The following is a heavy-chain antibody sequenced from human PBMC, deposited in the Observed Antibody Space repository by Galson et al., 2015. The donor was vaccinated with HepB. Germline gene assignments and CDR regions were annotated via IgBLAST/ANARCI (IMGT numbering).Heavy chain of an antibody. CDR3: ARGGYYSHNAFDI. V-gene: IGHV3-74*01. CDR2: INSDGSST. CDR1: GFTFSSYW. D-gene: IGHD3-10*01. Sequence: SLRLSCAASGFTFSSYWMHWVRQAPGKGLVWVSRINSDGSSTSYADSVKGRFTISRDNAKNTLYLQMNSLRAEDTAVYYCARGGYYSHNAFDIWGQGTMVTVSS. J-gene: IGHJ3*02.